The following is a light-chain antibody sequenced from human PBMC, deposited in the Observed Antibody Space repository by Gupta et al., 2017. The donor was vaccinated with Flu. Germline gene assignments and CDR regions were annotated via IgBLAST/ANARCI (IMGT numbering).Light chain of an antibody. V-gene: IGKV1-6*01. CDR2: NVS. Sequence: AIQMTQFPSSLSASVGDRVTITCRASQDIRNTLGWYQQKPGKAPKLLMYNVSTLQSGVPSRFSGSGSGTDFTLTISSLQPEDLATYYCLHDYNYPLTFGGGTKVEIK. J-gene: IGKJ4*01. CDR1: QDIRNT. CDR3: LHDYNYPLT.